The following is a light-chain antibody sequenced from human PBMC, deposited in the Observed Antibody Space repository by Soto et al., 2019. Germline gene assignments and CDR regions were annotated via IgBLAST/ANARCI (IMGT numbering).Light chain of an antibody. CDR3: QQYGSSPPLT. CDR2: GAS. V-gene: IGKV3-20*01. J-gene: IGKJ4*01. CDR1: QSISSSY. Sequence: EIVLTQSPGTLSLSPGERATLSCRASQSISSSYSAWYQQKPGQAPRLLIYGASSRATGLPDRFSGSGSGTDFTLPISRLEPEDFAAYYCQQYGSSPPLTFGGGTKVEIK.